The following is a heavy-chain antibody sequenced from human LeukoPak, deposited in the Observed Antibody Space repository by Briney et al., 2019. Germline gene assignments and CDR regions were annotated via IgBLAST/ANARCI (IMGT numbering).Heavy chain of an antibody. CDR1: GFTFSNYA. V-gene: IGHV3-23*01. CDR3: ANVLRPYYYDSSGYYYS. D-gene: IGHD3-22*01. Sequence: GGSLRLSCAASGFTFSNYAMSWVRQAPGKGLEWVSAISGSGGSTYYADSVKGRFTISRDNSKNTLYLQMNSLRAEDTAVYYCANVLRPYYYDSSGYYYSWGQGTLVTVSS. CDR2: ISGSGGST. J-gene: IGHJ4*02.